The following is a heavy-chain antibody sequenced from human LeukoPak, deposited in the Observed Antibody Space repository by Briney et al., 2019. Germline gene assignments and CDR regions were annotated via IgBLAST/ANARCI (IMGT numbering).Heavy chain of an antibody. CDR3: GGGAAAGTPPGAFDI. CDR1: GFTFDDYA. Sequence: GGSLRLSCAASGFTFDDYAMHWVRQAPGKGLEWVSGISWNSGSIGYADSVKGRFTISRDNSKNTLYLQMDSLRAEDTAVYYCGGGAAAGTPPGAFDIWGQGTMVTVSS. V-gene: IGHV3-9*01. CDR2: ISWNSGSI. D-gene: IGHD6-13*01. J-gene: IGHJ3*02.